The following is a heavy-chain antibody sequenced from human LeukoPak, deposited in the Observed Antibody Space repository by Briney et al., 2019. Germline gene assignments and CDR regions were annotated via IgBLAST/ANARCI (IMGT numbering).Heavy chain of an antibody. CDR1: GYTFTGYC. Sequence: ASVKVSCKASGYTFTGYCMHWVRQAPGQGLEWMGWINPNSGGTNYAQKFQGRVTMTRDTSISTAYMELSRLRSDDTAVYYCARVNYYDFWSGYYETWGQGTLVTVSS. CDR3: ARVNYYDFWSGYYET. V-gene: IGHV1-2*02. CDR2: INPNSGGT. J-gene: IGHJ4*02. D-gene: IGHD3-3*01.